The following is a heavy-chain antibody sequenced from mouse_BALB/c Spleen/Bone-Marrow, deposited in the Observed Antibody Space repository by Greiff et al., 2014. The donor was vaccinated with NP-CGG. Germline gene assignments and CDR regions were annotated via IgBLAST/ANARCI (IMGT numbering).Heavy chain of an antibody. Sequence: VQLQQSGAEFVKPGASVKLSCTASGFNIKDTYMHWVKRRPEQGLEWIGRINPANDNTKYDPKFQGKATITADTSSNTAYLQLGSLTPEDTAVYYCARADGYYAWFAYWGQGTLVTVSA. CDR3: ARADGYYAWFAY. CDR2: INPANDNT. D-gene: IGHD2-3*01. J-gene: IGHJ3*01. CDR1: GFNIKDTY. V-gene: IGHV14-3*02.